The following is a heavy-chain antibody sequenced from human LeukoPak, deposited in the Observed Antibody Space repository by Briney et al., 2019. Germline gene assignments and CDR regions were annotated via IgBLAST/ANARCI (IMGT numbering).Heavy chain of an antibody. Sequence: SGTLSLTCAVSGGSISSSNWWSWVRQPPRKGLEWIGEIYHSGSTNYNPSLKSRVTISVDKSKNQFSLKLSSVTAADTAVYYCARAIVGATGWRLDYWGQGTLVTVSS. CDR2: IYHSGST. CDR1: GGSISSSNW. CDR3: ARAIVGATGWRLDY. V-gene: IGHV4-4*02. D-gene: IGHD1-26*01. J-gene: IGHJ4*02.